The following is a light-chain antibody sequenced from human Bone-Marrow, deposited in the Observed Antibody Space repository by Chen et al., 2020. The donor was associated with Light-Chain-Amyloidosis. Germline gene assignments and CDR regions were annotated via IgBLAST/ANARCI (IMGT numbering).Light chain of an antibody. V-gene: IGLV2-14*01. CDR2: EVS. CDR3: SSYTRSSTLV. CDR1: SSDVGNYDY. J-gene: IGLJ3*02. Sequence: QSALTQPASVSGSPGQSITISFTGTSSDVGNYDYVSWYQHHPAKSPKLIIYEVSNQPSGVSIRFSGSKSDNTASLTISGLLAEDEADYYCSSYTRSSTLVFGGGTKLTVL.